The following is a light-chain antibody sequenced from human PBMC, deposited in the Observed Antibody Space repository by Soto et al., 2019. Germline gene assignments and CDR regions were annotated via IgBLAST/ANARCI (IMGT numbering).Light chain of an antibody. Sequence: EIVLTQSPGTLSLSPGERATLSCRASQSVSNNYLAWYQQKPGQAHRLLIYDASNRATGIPARFSGSGSGTDFTLTIRSLEPEDFAVYYCQQRSNWPITFGQGTRLEIK. CDR1: QSVSNNY. CDR2: DAS. J-gene: IGKJ5*01. V-gene: IGKV3-11*01. CDR3: QQRSNWPIT.